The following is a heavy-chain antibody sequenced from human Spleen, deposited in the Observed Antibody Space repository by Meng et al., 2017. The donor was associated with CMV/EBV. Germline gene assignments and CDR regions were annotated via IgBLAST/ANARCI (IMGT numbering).Heavy chain of an antibody. V-gene: IGHV1-18*01. CDR2: ISAYNGNT. CDR3: ARDPGIAAAGNRYYFDY. D-gene: IGHD6-13*01. CDR1: GYTFTSYG. Sequence: ASVKVSCKASGYTFTSYGISWVRQAPGQGLEWMGWISAYNGNTNYAQKFQGRVTMTTDTSTSTAYMELRSLRSDDTAVYYCARDPGIAAAGNRYYFDYWGQGTLVTVSS. J-gene: IGHJ4*02.